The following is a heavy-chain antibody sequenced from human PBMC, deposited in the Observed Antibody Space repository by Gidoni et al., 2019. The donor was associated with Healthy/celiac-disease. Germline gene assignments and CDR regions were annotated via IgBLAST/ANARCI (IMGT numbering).Heavy chain of an antibody. J-gene: IGHJ4*02. CDR3: AREGIAAAGGIDY. Sequence: PGKGLVWVSRINSDGSSTSYADSVKGRFTISRDNAKNTLYLQMNSLRAEDTAVYYCAREGIAAAGGIDYWGQGTLVTVSS. D-gene: IGHD6-13*01. CDR2: INSDGSST. V-gene: IGHV3-74*01.